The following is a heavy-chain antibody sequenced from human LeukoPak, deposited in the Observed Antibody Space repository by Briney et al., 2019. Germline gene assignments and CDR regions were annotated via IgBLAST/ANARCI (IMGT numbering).Heavy chain of an antibody. CDR2: MNPNSGNT. Sequence: GWMNPNSGNTAYAQKFQRRVTMTRNTSISTAYMELSSLRSEDTAVYYCARGGYSGYDAFDPWGQGTLVTVSS. J-gene: IGHJ5*02. D-gene: IGHD5-12*01. CDR3: ARGGYSGYDAFDP. V-gene: IGHV1-8*01.